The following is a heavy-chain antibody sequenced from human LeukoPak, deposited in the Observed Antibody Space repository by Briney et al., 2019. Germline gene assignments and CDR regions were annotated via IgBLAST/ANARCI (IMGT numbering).Heavy chain of an antibody. Sequence: SETLSLTCTVSGDSISSYYWSWIRQPPGKGLEWIGYIYTSGGTNYIPSLKGRVTIPVDTSKNQFSLKLSSVTAADSAVYYCARLTRLSTSPDRYYLDYWGQGTLVTVSS. CDR2: IYTSGGT. CDR1: GDSISSYY. D-gene: IGHD6-6*01. V-gene: IGHV4-4*09. CDR3: ARLTRLSTSPDRYYLDY. J-gene: IGHJ4*02.